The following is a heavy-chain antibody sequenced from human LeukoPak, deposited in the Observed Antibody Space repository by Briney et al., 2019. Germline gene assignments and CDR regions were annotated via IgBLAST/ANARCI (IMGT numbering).Heavy chain of an antibody. J-gene: IGHJ5*02. CDR2: INHSGST. V-gene: IGHV4-34*01. Sequence: PSETLSLTCTVSGGSISSYYWSWIRQPPGKGLEWIGEINHSGSTNYNPSLKSRVTISVDTSKNQFSLKLSSVTAADTAVYYCARGRGRRAGTYNWFDPWGQGTLVTVSS. CDR1: GGSISSYY. D-gene: IGHD6-19*01. CDR3: ARGRGRRAGTYNWFDP.